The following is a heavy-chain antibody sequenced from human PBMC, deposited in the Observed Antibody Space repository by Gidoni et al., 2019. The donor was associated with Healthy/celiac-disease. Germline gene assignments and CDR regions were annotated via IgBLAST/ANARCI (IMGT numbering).Heavy chain of an antibody. CDR3: ARDAHYGGMDY. Sequence: EVPLVESGGGLVKPGGSLSLSCAASGFTFSRYSMNWVRQAPGKGLEWFSSISSSSSYIYYADSVKGRFTISRDNAKNSLYLQMNSLRAEDTAVYYCARDAHYGGMDYWGQGTLVTVSS. CDR1: GFTFSRYS. D-gene: IGHD4-17*01. V-gene: IGHV3-21*01. CDR2: ISSSSSYI. J-gene: IGHJ4*02.